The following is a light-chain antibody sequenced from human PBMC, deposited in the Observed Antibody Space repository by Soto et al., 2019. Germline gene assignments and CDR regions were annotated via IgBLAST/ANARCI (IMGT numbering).Light chain of an antibody. CDR1: SSDVCGYNY. Sequence: QSVLTQPASLSGSPGHSITISCTGTSSDVCGYNYVSWYQQHPGKAPKFMIYDVSNRPSGVSNRFSGSKSGNTASLTISGLQAEDEADYYCCSYTTSNTRQIVFGTGTKVTVL. CDR3: CSYTTSNTRQIV. J-gene: IGLJ1*01. V-gene: IGLV2-14*01. CDR2: DVS.